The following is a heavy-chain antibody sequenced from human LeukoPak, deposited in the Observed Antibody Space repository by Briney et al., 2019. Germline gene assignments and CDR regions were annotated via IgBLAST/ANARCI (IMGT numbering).Heavy chain of an antibody. CDR1: GGSISSGGYY. V-gene: IGHV4-31*03. D-gene: IGHD3-22*01. CDR2: IYYSGST. Sequence: SETLSLTCTVSGGSISSGGYYWSWIRQHPGKGLEWIGYIYYSGSTYYNPSLKSRVTISVDTSKNQFSLKLSSVTAADTAVYYCASSDYYYAPADYYGMDVWGQGTTVTVSS. J-gene: IGHJ6*02. CDR3: ASSDYYYAPADYYGMDV.